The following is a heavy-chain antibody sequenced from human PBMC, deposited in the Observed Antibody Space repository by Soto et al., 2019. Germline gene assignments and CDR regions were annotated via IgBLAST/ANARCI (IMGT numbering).Heavy chain of an antibody. J-gene: IGHJ4*02. CDR2: VNPDGTIT. V-gene: IGHV3-74*01. Sequence: EVQLVESGGDLVQPGGSLRLSCAASGYTFSHYWMHWVRQAPGKGLVWVSRVNPDGTITTYADSVKGRFTISRDNAKNTLYLQMNSLGVEDXAXXYCSYDTFGDKDFWGQGTPVTVSS. D-gene: IGHD3-9*01. CDR1: GYTFSHYW. CDR3: SYDTFGDKDF.